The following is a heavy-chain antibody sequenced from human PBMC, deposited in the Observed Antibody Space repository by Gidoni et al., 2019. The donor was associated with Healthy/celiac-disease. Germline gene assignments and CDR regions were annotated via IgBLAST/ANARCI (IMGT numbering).Heavy chain of an antibody. CDR3: ASPLYYYDSSGYWADY. Sequence: QLQLQESGPGLVKPSETLSLTCTVPGGSISSSSYYWGWVRQPPGKGLEWIGSIYYSGSTYYNPSLKSRVTISVDTSKNQFSLKLSSVTAADTAVYYCASPLYYYDSSGYWADYWGQGTLVTVSS. J-gene: IGHJ4*02. V-gene: IGHV4-39*01. CDR1: GGSISSSSYY. CDR2: IYYSGST. D-gene: IGHD3-22*01.